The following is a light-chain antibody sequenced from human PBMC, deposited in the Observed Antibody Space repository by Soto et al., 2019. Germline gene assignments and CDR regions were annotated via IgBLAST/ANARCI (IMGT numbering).Light chain of an antibody. Sequence: QTVVTQEPSLTVSPGGTVTLTCASSTGAVTSGYYPNWFQQQPGQAPRALIYSTSNKQSWTPARFSGSLLGGKAALTLSGVQPEDEAEYYCLLYYGGAPVFGGGTKLTVL. J-gene: IGLJ3*02. CDR3: LLYYGGAPV. CDR1: TGAVTSGYY. V-gene: IGLV7-43*01. CDR2: STS.